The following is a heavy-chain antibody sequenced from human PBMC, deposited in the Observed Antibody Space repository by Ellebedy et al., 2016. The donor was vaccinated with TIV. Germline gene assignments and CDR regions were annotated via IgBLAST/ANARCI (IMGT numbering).Heavy chain of an antibody. CDR2: INPSGGST. Sequence: AASVKVSYKASGYTFTSYYMHWVRQAPGQRLEWMGIINPSGGSTSSAQKFQGRVTMTRDTSTSTVYMELSSLRSEDTAVYYCARGGQQLVSGYWGQGTLVTVSS. V-gene: IGHV1-46*01. J-gene: IGHJ4*02. CDR3: ARGGQQLVSGY. CDR1: GYTFTSYY. D-gene: IGHD6-13*01.